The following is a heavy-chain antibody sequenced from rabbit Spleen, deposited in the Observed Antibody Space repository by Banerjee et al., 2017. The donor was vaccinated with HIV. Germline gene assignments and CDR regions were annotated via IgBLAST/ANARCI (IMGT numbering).Heavy chain of an antibody. CDR3: VRDQAGDADYGPYYLNL. Sequence: EESGGDLVKPGASLTLTCTASGFDFSNYGVSWVRQAPGKGLEWIGYIEPIFGNRYYANWVNGRFTISSHNAQNTLYLQLSSLTAADTATYFCVRDQAGDADYGPYYLNLWGPGTLVTVS. J-gene: IGHJ4*01. V-gene: IGHV1S47*01. D-gene: IGHD2-1*01. CDR1: GFDFSNYG. CDR2: IEPIFGNR.